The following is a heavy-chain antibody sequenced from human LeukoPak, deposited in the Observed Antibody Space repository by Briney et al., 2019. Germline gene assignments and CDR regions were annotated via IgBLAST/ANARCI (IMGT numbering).Heavy chain of an antibody. J-gene: IGHJ3*02. CDR2: ISGSGGST. D-gene: IGHD1-1*01. V-gene: IGHV3-23*01. Sequence: GGSLRLSCAASGFTFSSYAMRWVRQAPGKGLEWVSAISGSGGSTYYADSVKGRFTISRDNSKNTLYLQMNSLRAEDTAVYYCAKEPPVQLERKGWGAFDIWGQGTMVTVSS. CDR3: AKEPPVQLERKGWGAFDI. CDR1: GFTFSSYA.